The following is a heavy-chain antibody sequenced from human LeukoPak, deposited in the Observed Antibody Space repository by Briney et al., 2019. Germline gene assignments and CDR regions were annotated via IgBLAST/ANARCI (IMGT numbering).Heavy chain of an antibody. D-gene: IGHD3-10*01. CDR1: GFTFSNYA. CDR2: ISGSGGST. CDR3: AKTGDYYGSGGVYYYYMDV. J-gene: IGHJ6*03. Sequence: GGSLRLSCAASGFTFSNYAMSWVRQAPGKGLEWVSSISGSGGSTYYAESVKGRFTISRDNSKNTLYLQMNSLRAEDTAVYYCAKTGDYYGSGGVYYYYMDVWGKGTTVTVSS. V-gene: IGHV3-23*01.